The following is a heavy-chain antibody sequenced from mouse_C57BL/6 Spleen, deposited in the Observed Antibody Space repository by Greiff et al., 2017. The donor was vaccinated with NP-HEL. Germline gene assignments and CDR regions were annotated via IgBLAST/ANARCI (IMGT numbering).Heavy chain of an antibody. Sequence: EVQVVESGGGLVKPGGSLKLSCAASGFTFSSYAMSWVRQTPEKRLEWVATISDGGSYTYYPDNVKGRFTISRDNAKNNLYLQMSHLKSEDTAMDYCAREGDSNYDYYAMDYWGQGTSVTVSS. CDR2: ISDGGSYT. CDR3: AREGDSNYDYYAMDY. V-gene: IGHV5-4*01. CDR1: GFTFSSYA. D-gene: IGHD2-5*01. J-gene: IGHJ4*01.